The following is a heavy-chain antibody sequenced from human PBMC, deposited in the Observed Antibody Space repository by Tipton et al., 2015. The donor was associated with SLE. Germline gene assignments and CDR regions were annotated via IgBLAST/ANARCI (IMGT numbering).Heavy chain of an antibody. J-gene: IGHJ6*03. CDR1: GGSIRSSSYY. CDR2: IFNSGTT. D-gene: IGHD2-2*02. CDR3: ARDRGTAYCSSTSCYTGGIRYYYMDV. Sequence: TLSLTCTVSGGSIRSSSYYWGWIRQPPGKGLEWIGYIFNSGTTYYNPSLERRITISVDTSRNHFSLKLNSVTAADTAVYYCARDRGTAYCSSTSCYTGGIRYYYMDVWGKGTTVTVSS. V-gene: IGHV4-30-4*08.